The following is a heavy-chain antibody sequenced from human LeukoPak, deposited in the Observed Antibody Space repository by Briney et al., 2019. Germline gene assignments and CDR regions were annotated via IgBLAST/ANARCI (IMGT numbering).Heavy chain of an antibody. Sequence: GGSLRLSCAASGFTFSSYAMSWVRQAPGKGLEWVSDISGSGGSKYYADSVKGRFTISRDNSKNTLYLQMNSLRAEDTAIYYCAKNGDRGAYCSGGSCYPYFYYYMDVWGKGTTVTISS. CDR3: AKNGDRGAYCSGGSCYPYFYYYMDV. D-gene: IGHD2-15*01. CDR1: GFTFSSYA. V-gene: IGHV3-23*01. J-gene: IGHJ6*03. CDR2: ISGSGGSK.